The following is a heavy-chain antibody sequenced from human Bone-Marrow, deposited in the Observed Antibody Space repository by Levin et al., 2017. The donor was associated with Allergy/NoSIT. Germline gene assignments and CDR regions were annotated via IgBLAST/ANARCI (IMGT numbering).Heavy chain of an antibody. CDR1: GDPMTSNDW. V-gene: IGHV4-4*02. CDR2: VSHRGNA. CDR3: SREKQFQLPLYFFYYYMDV. D-gene: IGHD2-2*01. Sequence: GSLRLSCTVSGDPMTSNDWWTWVRQPPGKGLEWIGEVSHRGNANYNPSLKNRVTISVDQSMKQFSLRVTSVTAADTAVYYFSREKQFQLPLYFFYYYMDVWGKGTTVIVSS. J-gene: IGHJ6*03.